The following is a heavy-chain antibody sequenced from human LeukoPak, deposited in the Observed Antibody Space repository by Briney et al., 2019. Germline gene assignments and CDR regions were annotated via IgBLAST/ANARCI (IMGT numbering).Heavy chain of an antibody. J-gene: IGHJ4*02. V-gene: IGHV3-7*02. D-gene: IGHD5-18*01. CDR3: TSDTVDTSLGIDY. CDR2: IKEDGSEK. CDR1: GFTFSNYW. Sequence: GGSLRLSCAASGFTFSNYWMSWVRQSPGKGLEWVANIKEDGSEKYYVDYVKGRFTISRDNAKNTLYLQMNSLRAEDTAVYYCTSDTVDTSLGIDYWGLGTLVTVSS.